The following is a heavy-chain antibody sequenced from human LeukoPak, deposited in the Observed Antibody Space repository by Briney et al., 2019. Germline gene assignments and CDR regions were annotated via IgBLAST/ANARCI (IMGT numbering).Heavy chain of an antibody. Sequence: GASVKVSCKASGYSSTNYGISWVRQAPGQGLEWMGWISPYNDNTNYAQKFQGRVTVTTDTSTTTAYMELRSLSSDDTAVYYCATTVIYDDSGEYFQHWGQGTLVTVSS. CDR3: ATTVIYDDSGEYFQH. V-gene: IGHV1-18*01. CDR1: GYSSTNYG. J-gene: IGHJ1*01. CDR2: ISPYNDNT. D-gene: IGHD3-22*01.